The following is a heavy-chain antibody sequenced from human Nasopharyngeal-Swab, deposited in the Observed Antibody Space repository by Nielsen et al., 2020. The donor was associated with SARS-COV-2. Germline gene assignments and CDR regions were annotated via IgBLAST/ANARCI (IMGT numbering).Heavy chain of an antibody. V-gene: IGHV4-34*01. CDR1: GGSFSGYY. Sequence: SETLSLTCAVYGGSFSGYYWSWIRQPPGKGLEWIGEINHSGSTNYNPSLKSRVTISVDTSKNQFSLKLSSVTAADTAVYYCAREGLSYDFWSGPYYYYGMDVWAKGPRSPSP. CDR3: AREGLSYDFWSGPYYYYGMDV. D-gene: IGHD3-3*01. J-gene: IGHJ6*02. CDR2: INHSGST.